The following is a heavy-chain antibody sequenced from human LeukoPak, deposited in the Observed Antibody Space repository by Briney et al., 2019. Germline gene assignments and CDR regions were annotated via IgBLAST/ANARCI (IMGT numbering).Heavy chain of an antibody. CDR3: ARGPTYSSGAYFDY. V-gene: IGHV4-39*01. D-gene: IGHD6-19*01. Sequence: SETLSLTCTVSGGSISDRNDYWDWIRQPPGKGLEWVGDIYYSGSAHYNPSLQSRLTISVDTSKIQFSLKLSSVTAADTAVYYCARGPTYSSGAYFDYWGQGILVTVSS. CDR1: GGSISDRNDY. CDR2: IYYSGSA. J-gene: IGHJ4*02.